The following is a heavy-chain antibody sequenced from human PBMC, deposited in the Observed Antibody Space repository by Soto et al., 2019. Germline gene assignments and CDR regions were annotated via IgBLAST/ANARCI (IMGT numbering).Heavy chain of an antibody. V-gene: IGHV4-31*03. Sequence: QVQLQESGPGLVKPSQTLSLTCTVSGGSISSGGYYWSWIRQHPGKGLEWIGYIYYSGSTYYNPSLKSRLTKSVDTSKNQFSLKLSSVTAADTAVYYCARRGGDTAMVAFDYWGQGTLVTVSS. CDR1: GGSISSGGYY. J-gene: IGHJ4*02. CDR2: IYYSGST. D-gene: IGHD5-18*01. CDR3: ARRGGDTAMVAFDY.